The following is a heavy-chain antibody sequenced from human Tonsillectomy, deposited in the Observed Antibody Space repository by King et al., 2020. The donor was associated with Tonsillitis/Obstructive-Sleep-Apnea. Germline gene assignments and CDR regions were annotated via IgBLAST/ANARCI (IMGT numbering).Heavy chain of an antibody. D-gene: IGHD2-21*01. CDR1: GFSFSSYG. J-gene: IGHJ6*02. Sequence: VQLVESGGGVVQPGRSLRLSCAASGFSFSSYGMHWVRQAPGKGLEWVAVISYAGSDKYYADSVKGRFTISRDNSRNTLYLQMNSLRVEDTAVYYCATVKEGIAPIYYYYGMDVWGQGTTVTVS. CDR3: ATVKEGIAPIYYYYGMDV. V-gene: IGHV3-30*03. CDR2: ISYAGSDK.